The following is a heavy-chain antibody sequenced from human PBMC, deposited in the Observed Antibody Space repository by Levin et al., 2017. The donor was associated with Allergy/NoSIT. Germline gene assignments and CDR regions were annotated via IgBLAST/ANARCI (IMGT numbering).Heavy chain of an antibody. CDR3: AASSGIGYYYYMDV. CDR2: IIPIFGTA. J-gene: IGHJ6*03. Sequence: SVKVSCKASGGTFSSYAISWVRQAPGQGLEWMGGIIPIFGTANYAQKFQGRVTITRDMSTSTAYMELSSLRSEDTAVYYCAASSGIGYYYYMDVWGKGTTVTVSS. D-gene: IGHD2-21*01. V-gene: IGHV1-69*05. CDR1: GGTFSSYA.